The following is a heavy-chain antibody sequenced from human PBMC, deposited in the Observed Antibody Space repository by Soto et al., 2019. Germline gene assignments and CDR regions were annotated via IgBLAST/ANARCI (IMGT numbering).Heavy chain of an antibody. D-gene: IGHD4-4*01. J-gene: IGHJ4*02. Sequence: PGESLKISCKASGYSFTSDWVGWVRQMPGKGLEWMGIIYPGDSDTRYSPSFQGQVTITADKSISTAYLQWSSLKASDSAMYYCARLKDSSFDCRGQGTLVTVSS. CDR2: IYPGDSDT. CDR3: ARLKDSSFDC. CDR1: GYSFTSDW. V-gene: IGHV5-51*01.